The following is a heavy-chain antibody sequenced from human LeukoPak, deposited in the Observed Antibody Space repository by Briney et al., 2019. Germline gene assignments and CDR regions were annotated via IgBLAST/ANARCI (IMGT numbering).Heavy chain of an antibody. CDR2: ISSNGRST. Sequence: GGSLRPSCSASGFTFSSYAIHWVRQAPGKGLEYVSAISSNGRSTYYADSVKGRFTISRDNSKNTMYLQLSSLKPEDMAVYYCVKRPDEDGNWGQGTLVTVSS. V-gene: IGHV3-64D*06. J-gene: IGHJ4*02. CDR1: GFTFSSYA. D-gene: IGHD1-14*01. CDR3: VKRPDEDGN.